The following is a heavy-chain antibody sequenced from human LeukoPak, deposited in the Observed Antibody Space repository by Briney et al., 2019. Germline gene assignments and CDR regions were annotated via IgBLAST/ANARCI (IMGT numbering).Heavy chain of an antibody. V-gene: IGHV3-23*01. CDR1: GFTFSSYA. CDR2: ISGSGGST. D-gene: IGHD3-10*01. J-gene: IGHJ6*04. CDR3: AKEYYGSGSYSEMDV. Sequence: GGSLRLSCAASGFTFSSYAMSWVRQAPGKGLEWISAISGSGGSTYYADSVKGRFTISRDNSKNTLYLQMNSLRAEDTAVYYCAKEYYGSGSYSEMDVWGKGTTVTVSS.